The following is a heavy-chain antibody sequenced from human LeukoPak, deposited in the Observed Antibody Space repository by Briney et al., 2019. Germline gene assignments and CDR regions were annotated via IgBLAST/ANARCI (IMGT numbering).Heavy chain of an antibody. V-gene: IGHV3-30*04. CDR1: GFTFSSYA. D-gene: IGHD3-10*01. CDR3: ASPYYYGSGSYVDY. CDR2: ISYDGSNK. Sequence: GGSLRLSCAASGFTFSSYAMHWVRQAPGKGLEWVAVISYDGSNKYYADSVKGRFTISRDNSKNTLYLQMNSLRAEDTAVYCCASPYYYGSGSYVDYWGQGTLVTVSS. J-gene: IGHJ4*02.